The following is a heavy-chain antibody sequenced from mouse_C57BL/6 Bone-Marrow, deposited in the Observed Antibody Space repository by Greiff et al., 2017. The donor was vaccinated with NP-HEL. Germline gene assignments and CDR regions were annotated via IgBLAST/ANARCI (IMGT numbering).Heavy chain of an antibody. CDR3: ARERGPFHYFDY. Sequence: QVQLKQPGAELVKPGASVKLSCKASGYTFTSYWMHWVKQRPGQGLEWIGMIHPNSGSTNYNEKFKSKATLTVDKSSSTAYMQLSSLTSEDSAVYYCARERGPFHYFDYWGQGTTLTVSS. V-gene: IGHV1-64*01. CDR1: GYTFTSYW. CDR2: IHPNSGST. J-gene: IGHJ2*01.